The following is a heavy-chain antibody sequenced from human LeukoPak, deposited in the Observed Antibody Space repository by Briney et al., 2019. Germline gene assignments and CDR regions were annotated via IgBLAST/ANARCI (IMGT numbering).Heavy chain of an antibody. CDR2: IYYSGST. J-gene: IGHJ3*02. D-gene: IGHD2-15*01. V-gene: IGHV4-39*01. Sequence: SETLSLTCTVSGGSISSSSYYWGWIRQPPGKGLEWIGIIYYSGSTYYNPSLKSRVTISVDTSKNQFSLKLSSVTAADTAVYYCARLGKDIVVVVAATRAFDIWGQGTMVTVSS. CDR1: GGSISSSSYY. CDR3: ARLGKDIVVVVAATRAFDI.